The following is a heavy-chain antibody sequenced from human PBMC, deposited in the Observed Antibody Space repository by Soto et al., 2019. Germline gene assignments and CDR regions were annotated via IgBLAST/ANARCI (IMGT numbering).Heavy chain of an antibody. CDR2: FDPEDGET. CDR1: GYTLTELS. Sequence: ASVKVSCKVSGYTLTELSMHWVRQAPGKGLEWMGGFDPEDGETIYAQKFQGRVTMTEDTSTDRAYMELSSLRSEETAVYYCAIGPEGNYFWSGYYYTWLDQWGQGPLITVSS. V-gene: IGHV1-24*01. J-gene: IGHJ5*02. CDR3: AIGPEGNYFWSGYYYTWLDQ. D-gene: IGHD3-3*01.